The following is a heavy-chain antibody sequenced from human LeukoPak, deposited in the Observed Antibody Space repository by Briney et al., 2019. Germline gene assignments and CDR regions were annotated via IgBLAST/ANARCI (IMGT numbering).Heavy chain of an antibody. CDR3: ARDLAPSGWYYFDY. Sequence: PGGSLRLSCAASGFTSSSYSMNWVRQAPGKGLEWVSYISSSSNTILYTDSVKGRFTISRDNAKNSLNLQMNSLRVEDTAVYYCARDLAPSGWYYFDYWGQGTLVTVSS. CDR2: ISSSSNTI. J-gene: IGHJ4*02. CDR1: GFTSSSYS. D-gene: IGHD6-19*01. V-gene: IGHV3-48*01.